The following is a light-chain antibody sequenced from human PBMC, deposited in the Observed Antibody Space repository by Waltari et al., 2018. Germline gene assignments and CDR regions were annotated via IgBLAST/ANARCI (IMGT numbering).Light chain of an antibody. CDR2: STS. CDR3: LLYYGGAQLWV. V-gene: IGLV7-43*01. CDR1: TATVTRGYF. Sequence: QTVVTQEPSLPVSPGGTVTLTCASSTATVTRGYFPNCVQQTPGQAPRPLIYSTSNKHSWTPARFSGSLLGGKAALTLSGVQPEDEAEYYCLLYYGGAQLWVFGGGTKLTVL. J-gene: IGLJ3*02.